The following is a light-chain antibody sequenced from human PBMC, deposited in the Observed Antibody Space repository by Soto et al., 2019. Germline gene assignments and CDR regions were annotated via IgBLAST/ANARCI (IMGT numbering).Light chain of an antibody. J-gene: IGLJ1*01. CDR2: DVS. CDR1: SSDVGGYNY. CDR3: SSYTRSSPPWV. V-gene: IGLV2-14*01. Sequence: QSALTQPASVSGSPGQSITISCTGTSSDVGGYNYVSWYQQHPGKAPKLMIYDVSIRPSGVSNRFSGSKSGNTASLTISGLQAEDEADYYCSSYTRSSPPWVFGTGTKLTVL.